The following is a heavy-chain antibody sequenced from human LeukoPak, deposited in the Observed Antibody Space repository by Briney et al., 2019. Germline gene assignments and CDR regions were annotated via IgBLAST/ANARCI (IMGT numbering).Heavy chain of an antibody. V-gene: IGHV5-51*01. CDR1: GYSFTSFW. D-gene: IGHD3-16*01. CDR2: IYPGDSDT. Sequence: GGALKISFKGSGYSFTSFWIAWGRPVPGKGRGWMGSIYPGDSDTTYTPSFEGQVTISADKSISTAYLQWSSLKASDTAMYYCASGPTLGYFDYWGQGTLVTVSS. CDR3: ASGPTLGYFDY. J-gene: IGHJ4*02.